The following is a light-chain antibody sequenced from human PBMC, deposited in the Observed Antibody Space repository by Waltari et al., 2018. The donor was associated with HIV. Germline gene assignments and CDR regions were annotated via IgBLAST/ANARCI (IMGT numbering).Light chain of an antibody. J-gene: IGLJ3*02. CDR1: SSDVGGYNY. V-gene: IGLV2-8*01. CDR3: SSYAGSNWV. Sequence: QSALTQPPSASGSPGQSVTISCTGTSSDVGGYNYVSWYQQHPGKAPKFIIYEVSKRPSGVPDRFSGSKSGNTASLTVSGLQAEDEAYYYCSSYAGSNWVFGGGTKLTVL. CDR2: EVS.